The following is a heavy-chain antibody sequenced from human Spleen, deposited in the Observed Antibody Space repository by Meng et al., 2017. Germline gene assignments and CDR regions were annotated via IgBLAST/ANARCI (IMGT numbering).Heavy chain of an antibody. Sequence: GESLKISCAASGFTFSSYAMSWVRQAPGKGLEWVSAISGSRSSTYYADSVKGRFTISRDNSKNTLYLQMNSLRAEDTAVYYCAKDLYYDFLTTVDYWGQGNQVT. D-gene: IGHD3-9*01. CDR3: AKDLYYDFLTTVDY. CDR2: ISGSRSST. J-gene: IGHJ4*02. V-gene: IGHV3-23*01. CDR1: GFTFSSYA.